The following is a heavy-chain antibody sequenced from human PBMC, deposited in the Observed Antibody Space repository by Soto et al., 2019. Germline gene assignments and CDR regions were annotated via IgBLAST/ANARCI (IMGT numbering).Heavy chain of an antibody. Sequence: GGSLRLSCAASGFTFSSYGMHWVRQAPGKGLEWVAVIWYDGSNKYYADSLKGRFTISRDNSKNTLYLQMNSLRAEDTAVYYCARGSSSSRYYYYGMDVWGQGTTVTVSS. V-gene: IGHV3-33*01. CDR3: ARGSSSSRYYYYGMDV. D-gene: IGHD6-6*01. CDR1: GFTFSSYG. J-gene: IGHJ6*02. CDR2: IWYDGSNK.